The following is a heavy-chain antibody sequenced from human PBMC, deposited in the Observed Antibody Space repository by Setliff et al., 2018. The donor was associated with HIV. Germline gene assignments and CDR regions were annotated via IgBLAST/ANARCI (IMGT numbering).Heavy chain of an antibody. V-gene: IGHV1-69*06. Sequence: ASVKVSCKTSGGSFNILGFTWVRQAPGQGLEWVGGIIPVVDAPIYAQRFQGRVVITADKSTGTAYMQLSSLKFEDTAVYYCATRPPGVHGFSIWGQGTMVTVSS. CDR1: GGSFNILG. CDR2: IIPVVDAP. CDR3: ATRPPGVHGFSI. D-gene: IGHD3-10*01. J-gene: IGHJ3*02.